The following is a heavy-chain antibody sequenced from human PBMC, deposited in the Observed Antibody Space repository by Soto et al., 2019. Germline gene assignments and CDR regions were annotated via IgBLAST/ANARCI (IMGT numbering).Heavy chain of an antibody. J-gene: IGHJ4*02. CDR3: AADQYYYDSSGLEY. CDR1: GFTFTSSA. CDR2: IVVGSGNT. Sequence: SVKVSCKASGFTFTSSAVHWVRQARGQRLEWIGWIVVGSGNTNYAQKFQERVTITRDMSTSTAYMELSSLRSEDTAVYYCAADQYYYDSSGLEYWGQGTLVTVSS. V-gene: IGHV1-58*01. D-gene: IGHD3-22*01.